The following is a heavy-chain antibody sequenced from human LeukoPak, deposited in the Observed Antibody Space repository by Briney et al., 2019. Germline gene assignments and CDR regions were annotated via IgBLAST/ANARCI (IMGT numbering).Heavy chain of an antibody. CDR1: GFTFSDYY. V-gene: IGHV3-11*04. CDR2: ISSSGSTI. Sequence: GGSLRLSCAASGFTFSDYYMSWIRQAPGKGLEWVSYISSSGSTIYYADSVKGRFTISRDNAKNSPYLQMNSLRAEDTAVYYCARGFLYSGSYFAFDIWGQGTMVTVSS. D-gene: IGHD1-26*01. CDR3: ARGFLYSGSYFAFDI. J-gene: IGHJ3*02.